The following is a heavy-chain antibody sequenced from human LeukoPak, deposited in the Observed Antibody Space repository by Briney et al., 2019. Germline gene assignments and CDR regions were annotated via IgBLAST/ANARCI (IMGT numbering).Heavy chain of an antibody. CDR1: GGSISSSSYY. V-gene: IGHV4-39*07. CDR3: ARGSRESQPNGYYDSSGYYYTFDY. CDR2: ISYSGST. D-gene: IGHD3-22*01. J-gene: IGHJ4*02. Sequence: PSETLSLTCTVSGGSISSSSYYWGWIRQPPGKGLEWIGSISYSGSTYYNPSPKSRVTISVDTSKNQFSLKLSSVTAADTAVYYCARGSRESQPNGYYDSSGYYYTFDYWGQGTLVTVSS.